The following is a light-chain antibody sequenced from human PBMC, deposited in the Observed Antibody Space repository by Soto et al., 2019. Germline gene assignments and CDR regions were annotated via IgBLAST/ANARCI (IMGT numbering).Light chain of an antibody. J-gene: IGKJ1*01. Sequence: EMVLTQSPATLSFSPGQRSTLSCRASQSVSSNLAWYQQKPGQAPRLLIYGASTRATGIPARFSGSGSGTEFTLTISSLQSEDFAVYYCQQYNNWPQTFGQGTKVDIK. CDR3: QQYNNWPQT. V-gene: IGKV3-15*01. CDR2: GAS. CDR1: QSVSSN.